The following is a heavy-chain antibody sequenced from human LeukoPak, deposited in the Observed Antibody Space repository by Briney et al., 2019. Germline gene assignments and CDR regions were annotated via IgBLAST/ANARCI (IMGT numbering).Heavy chain of an antibody. J-gene: IGHJ4*02. Sequence: GRSLRLSCAASGFTFDDYAMHWVRQAPGKGLEWVSGISWNGGGKDYADSVKGRFTISRDNAKNSLYLQMNSLRAEDTALYYCAKDLGGAGSWYYFDYWGEGTLLTASS. V-gene: IGHV3-9*01. CDR2: ISWNGGGK. D-gene: IGHD3-10*01. CDR1: GFTFDDYA. CDR3: AKDLGGAGSWYYFDY.